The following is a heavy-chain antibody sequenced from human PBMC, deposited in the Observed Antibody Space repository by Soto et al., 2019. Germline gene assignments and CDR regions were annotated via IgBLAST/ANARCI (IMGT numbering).Heavy chain of an antibody. J-gene: IGHJ6*02. CDR2: INHSGST. Sequence: QVQLQQWGAGLLKPSETLSLTCAVYGGSFSGYYWSWIRQPPGKGLEWIGEINHSGSTNYNPSLKSRVTLTVDTTNNQFSLKLSSVTAADTAVYYCAITPYCSGGSCYGSYYYYYGMDVWGQGTTVTVSS. V-gene: IGHV4-34*01. CDR3: AITPYCSGGSCYGSYYYYYGMDV. D-gene: IGHD2-15*01. CDR1: GGSFSGYY.